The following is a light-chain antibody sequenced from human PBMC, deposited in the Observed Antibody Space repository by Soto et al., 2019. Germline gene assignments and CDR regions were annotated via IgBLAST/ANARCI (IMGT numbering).Light chain of an antibody. CDR2: AAS. CDR1: QDIRNH. CDR3: LQHNSYPLT. V-gene: IGKV1-17*01. Sequence: DIQMTQSPSSLSASVGDRVTITCRASQDIRNHLGWYQQKPGKAPKRLINAASSVQSGVPSRFSGSGSGTAFTLTISSLQPEDSAAYYCLQHNSYPLTFGGGTKVEIK. J-gene: IGKJ4*01.